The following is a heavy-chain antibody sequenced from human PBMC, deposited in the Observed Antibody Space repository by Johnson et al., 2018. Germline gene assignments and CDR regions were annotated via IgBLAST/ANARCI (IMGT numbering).Heavy chain of an antibody. V-gene: IGHV1-69*12. CDR3: GSDTYCSSTSCHNAYYYYGMDV. J-gene: IGHJ6*02. CDR2: IIPIFGTA. Sequence: QVQLVQSGAEVKKPGSSVKVSCKASGGTFSSYAISWVRQAPGQGLEWMGGIIPIFGTANYAQKFQGRVTITADESTSTAYMELSSRRSEDTAVNYCGSDTYCSSTSCHNAYYYYGMDVWGQGTTVTVSS. CDR1: GGTFSSYA. D-gene: IGHD2-2*01.